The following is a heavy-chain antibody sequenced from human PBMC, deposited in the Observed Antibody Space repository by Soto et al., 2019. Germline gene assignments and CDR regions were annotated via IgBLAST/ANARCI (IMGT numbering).Heavy chain of an antibody. CDR3: AKRIGITIFGVVMALAGGMDV. D-gene: IGHD3-3*01. CDR1: GFTFSSYA. V-gene: IGHV3-23*01. J-gene: IGHJ6*02. CDR2: ISGSGGST. Sequence: GGSLRLSCAASGFTFSSYAMSWVRQAPGKGLEWVSAISGSGGSTYYADSVKGRFTISRDNSKNTLYLQMNSLRAEDTAVYYCAKRIGITIFGVVMALAGGMDVWGQGTTVTVSS.